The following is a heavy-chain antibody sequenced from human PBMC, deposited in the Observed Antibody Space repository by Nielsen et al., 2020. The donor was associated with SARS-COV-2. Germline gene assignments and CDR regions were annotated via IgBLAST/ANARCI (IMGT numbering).Heavy chain of an antibody. V-gene: IGHV1-18*01. CDR1: GYTFTSYG. J-gene: IGHJ6*02. CDR2: ISGNSENT. D-gene: IGHD2-2*01. Sequence: ASVKVSCKASGYTFTSYGISWVRQAPGQGLEWMRWISGNSENTNYAQRLQGRLTLTADTSTSTAIMELRSLRSDDTAVYYCARDRHIVVVPAAPELNYYYYGMDVWGQGTTVTVSS. CDR3: ARDRHIVVVPAAPELNYYYYGMDV.